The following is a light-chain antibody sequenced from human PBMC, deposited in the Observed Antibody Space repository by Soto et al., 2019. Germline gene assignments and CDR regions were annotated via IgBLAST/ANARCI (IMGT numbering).Light chain of an antibody. CDR3: SSYTSSSTRLVV. Sequence: QSALTQPASVSGSPGQSITISCTGTSSDVGGYNYVSWYQQHPGKAPKLMIYDVSNRPSGVSNRFSGSKSGNTASLTISGLQGEDEADYYCSSYTSSSTRLVVFGGGTKVTVL. J-gene: IGLJ2*01. CDR2: DVS. CDR1: SSDVGGYNY. V-gene: IGLV2-14*01.